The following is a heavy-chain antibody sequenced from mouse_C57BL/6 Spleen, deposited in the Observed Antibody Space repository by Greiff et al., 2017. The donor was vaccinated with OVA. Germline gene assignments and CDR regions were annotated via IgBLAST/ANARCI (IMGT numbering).Heavy chain of an antibody. CDR3: ARRILVYHWYVDV. Sequence: EVQLQQSGPVLVKPGASVKMSCKASGYTFTDYYMNWVKQSHGKSLEWIGVINPYNSGPSYNQKFKDKATLTVDKYSSTAYLELNSLTSEDSSGDYCARRILVYHWYVDVWGTGTTVTVAS. CDR1: GYTFTDYY. D-gene: IGHD6-2*01. CDR2: INPYNSGP. V-gene: IGHV1-19*01. J-gene: IGHJ1*03.